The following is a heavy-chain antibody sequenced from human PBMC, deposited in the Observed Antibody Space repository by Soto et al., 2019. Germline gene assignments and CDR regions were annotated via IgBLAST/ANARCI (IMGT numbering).Heavy chain of an antibody. J-gene: IGHJ4*02. CDR3: ARVRDYTADY. D-gene: IGHD4-4*01. CDR1: GFTFSDYY. CDR2: ISSSSSYT. V-gene: IGHV3-11*06. Sequence: PGGSLRLSCAASGFTFSDYYMSWIRQAPGKGLEWVSYISSSSSYTNYADSVRGRFTISRDNAKNSLYLQMNSLRAEDTAVYYCARVRDYTADYWGQGTLVTVSS.